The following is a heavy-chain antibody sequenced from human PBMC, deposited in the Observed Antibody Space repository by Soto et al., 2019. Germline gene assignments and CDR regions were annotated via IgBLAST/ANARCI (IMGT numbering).Heavy chain of an antibody. D-gene: IGHD6-6*01. CDR2: ISGSGGST. CDR1: GFTFSSYA. Sequence: LKISCAASGFTFSSYAMSWVRQAPGKGLEWVSAISGSGGSTYYADSVKGRFTISRDNSKNTLYLQMNSLRAEDTAVYYCAKPWEGSSSDYFDYWGQGTLVTVSS. V-gene: IGHV3-23*01. CDR3: AKPWEGSSSDYFDY. J-gene: IGHJ4*02.